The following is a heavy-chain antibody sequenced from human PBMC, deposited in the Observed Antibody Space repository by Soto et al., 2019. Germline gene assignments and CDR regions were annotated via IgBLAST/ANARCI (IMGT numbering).Heavy chain of an antibody. J-gene: IGHJ5*02. CDR1: GGSISSGGYY. CDR3: AREQGGGTNWFDP. CDR2: IYYSGST. D-gene: IGHD3-16*01. V-gene: IGHV4-31*03. Sequence: QVQLQESGPGLVKPSQTLSLTCTVSGGSISSGGYYWSWIRQHPGKGLEWIGYIYYSGSTYYNPSLKIRVTISVDTSKNQFSLKLSSVTAADTAVYYCAREQGGGTNWFDPWGQGTLVTVSS.